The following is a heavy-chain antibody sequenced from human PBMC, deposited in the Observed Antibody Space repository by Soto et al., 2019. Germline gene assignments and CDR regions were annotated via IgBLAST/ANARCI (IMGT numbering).Heavy chain of an antibody. J-gene: IGHJ4*02. D-gene: IGHD3-3*01. CDR1: GFTFSSYA. CDR2: ISGSGGST. V-gene: IGHV3-23*01. Sequence: GGSLRLSCAASGFTFSSYAMSWVRQAPGKGLEWVSAISGSGGSTYYADSGKGPFAISRDKSKKTLYMQMNSLRAEDTAVYYCAKDQCPLLRFLEWQRNGAFDYWGQGTLVTVSS. CDR3: AKDQCPLLRFLEWQRNGAFDY.